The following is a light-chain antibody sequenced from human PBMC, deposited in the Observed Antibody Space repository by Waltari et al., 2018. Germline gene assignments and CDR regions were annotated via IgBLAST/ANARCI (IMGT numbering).Light chain of an antibody. CDR1: ALSTQP. J-gene: IGLJ2*01. Sequence: SYELTQPPSVSVSPGQTARITCPGHALSTQPGFWYQQKPGQAPVLVIHRDTERPSGIPERFSGSNSGTTVTLTITVVQAEDEADYYCQSADSSGTYVIFGGGTKLSVL. CDR3: QSADSSGTYVI. CDR2: RDT. V-gene: IGLV3-25*03.